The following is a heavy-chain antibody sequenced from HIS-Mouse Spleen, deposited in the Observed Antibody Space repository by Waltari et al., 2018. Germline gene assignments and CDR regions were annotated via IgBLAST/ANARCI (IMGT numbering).Heavy chain of an antibody. Sequence: QVQLQESGPGLVKPSETLSLTCTVSGGSISSYYWSWIRQPAGKGLEWIGRIYTSGSTNHNPSLKSRDTMSVATSKNQFSLKLSSVTAADTAVYYCARDFHDFWSGYYGGDKKHDAFDIWGQGTMVTVSS. D-gene: IGHD3-3*01. V-gene: IGHV4-4*07. CDR2: IYTSGST. J-gene: IGHJ3*02. CDR1: GGSISSYY. CDR3: ARDFHDFWSGYYGGDKKHDAFDI.